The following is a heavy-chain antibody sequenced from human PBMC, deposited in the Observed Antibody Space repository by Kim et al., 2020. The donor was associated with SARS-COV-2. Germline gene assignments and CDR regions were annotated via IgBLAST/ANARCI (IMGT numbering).Heavy chain of an antibody. CDR3: TIFVHVDN. V-gene: IGHV3-15*01. CDR2: IKSEGNSITS. D-gene: IGHD2-21*01. Sequence: GGSLRLSCAASGFTFSSSCVHWVRQVPGKGPEWVARIKSEGNSITSAYAAPVRGRFTISRDESKNTLYMNMKSLKVEDTADYYCTIFVHVDNWGEDTL. CDR1: GFTFSSSC. J-gene: IGHJ4*02.